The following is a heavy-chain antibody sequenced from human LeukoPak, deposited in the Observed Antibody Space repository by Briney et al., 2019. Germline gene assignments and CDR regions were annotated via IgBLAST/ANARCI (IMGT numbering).Heavy chain of an antibody. J-gene: IGHJ4*02. CDR1: GYTFTRYY. Sequence: ASVKVSCKASGYTFTRYYMHWVRQAPGQGLEWMGWINPNSGGTNYAQKFQGRVTMTRDTSISTAYMELSRLRSDDTAVYYCARGRNYYGSGSYYKSDTSFDYWGQGTLVTVSS. CDR3: ARGRNYYGSGSYYKSDTSFDY. D-gene: IGHD3-10*01. V-gene: IGHV1-2*02. CDR2: INPNSGGT.